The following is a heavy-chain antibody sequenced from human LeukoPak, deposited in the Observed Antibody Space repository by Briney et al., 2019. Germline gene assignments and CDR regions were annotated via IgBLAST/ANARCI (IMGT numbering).Heavy chain of an antibody. CDR3: AKDDYSRGLNFDY. J-gene: IGHJ4*02. D-gene: IGHD6-19*01. CDR1: GFTFSRYA. CDR2: MSGSGGRT. V-gene: IGHV3-23*01. Sequence: GGSLRLSCAASGFTFSRYAMSWVRQAPGKGLEWVSAMSGSGGRTYYADSMKGRFTISRDNSKNTLYVEMNSLRAEDTAVYYCAKDDYSRGLNFDYGGQGTLVTVSS.